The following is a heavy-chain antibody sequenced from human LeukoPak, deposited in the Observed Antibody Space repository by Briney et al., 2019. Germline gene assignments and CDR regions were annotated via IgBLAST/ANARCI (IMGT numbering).Heavy chain of an antibody. V-gene: IGHV3-23*01. CDR3: ARDFWDDFEYFDL. CDR1: GFTFSRSA. Sequence: GGSLRLSCATSGFTFSRSAMSWVRQATGKGLEWLTAISGDGDSTYYADPVKGRFAISRDNSEHTVYLQMNSLRADETAVYYCARDFWDDFEYFDLWGRGTLVTVSS. J-gene: IGHJ2*01. CDR2: ISGDGDST. D-gene: IGHD3-3*01.